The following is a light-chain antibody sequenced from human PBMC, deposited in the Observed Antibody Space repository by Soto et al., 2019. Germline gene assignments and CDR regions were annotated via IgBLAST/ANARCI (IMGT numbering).Light chain of an antibody. J-gene: IGKJ1*01. V-gene: IGKV1-39*01. CDR3: QQAFSAEWT. CDR2: TSF. Sequence: IQRTHSRSSXSASVCDRFPTTSRASQSIGTFLNWYQQKPGEAPNLLIHTSFTLYSGVPSRFSGTGSGTDFTLTISSLQPEDFATYFCQQAFSAEWTFGQGTNVDI. CDR1: QSIGTF.